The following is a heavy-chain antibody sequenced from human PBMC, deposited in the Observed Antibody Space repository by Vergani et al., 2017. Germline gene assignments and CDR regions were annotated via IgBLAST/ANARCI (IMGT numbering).Heavy chain of an antibody. CDR2: IKSKTDGGTT. CDR3: TTDHQYYYDSSGSEVGELTDY. Sequence: VQLVESGGGVVQPGRSLRLSCAASGFTFSNAWMSWVRQAPGKGLEWVGRIKSKTDGGTTDYAAPVKGRFTISRDDSKNTLYLQMNSLKTEDTAVYYCTTDHQYYYDSSGSEVGELTDYWGQGTLVTVSS. V-gene: IGHV3-15*01. D-gene: IGHD3-22*01. J-gene: IGHJ4*02. CDR1: GFTFSNAW.